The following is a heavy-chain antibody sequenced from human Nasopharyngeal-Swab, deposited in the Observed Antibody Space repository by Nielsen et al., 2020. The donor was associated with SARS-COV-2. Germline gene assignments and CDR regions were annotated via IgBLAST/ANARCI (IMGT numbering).Heavy chain of an antibody. CDR2: IKQDGSEK. J-gene: IGHJ6*02. Sequence: GESLKIYCAASGFTFRSYWMSWVRQAPGKGLESVANIKQDGSEKYYVDSVKGRFTISRDNAKNSLYLQMNSLRAEDTAVYYCARETYYDYVWGSYRADYYYGMDVWGQGTTVTVSS. CDR1: GFTFRSYW. CDR3: ARETYYDYVWGSYRADYYYGMDV. V-gene: IGHV3-7*01. D-gene: IGHD3-16*02.